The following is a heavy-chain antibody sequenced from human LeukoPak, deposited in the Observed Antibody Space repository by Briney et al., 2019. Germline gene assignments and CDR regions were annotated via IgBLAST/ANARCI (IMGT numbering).Heavy chain of an antibody. V-gene: IGHV4-34*01. Sequence: RSSETLSLTCTVSGDSISFNYWNWIRQPPGKGLEWIAEINHSGSTNYNPSLKSRVTISVDTSKNQFSLKLSSVTAADTAVYYCARPNYYGSGSYYNDPYYYYYYMDVWGKGTTVTVSS. J-gene: IGHJ6*03. CDR3: ARPNYYGSGSYYNDPYYYYYYMDV. D-gene: IGHD3-10*01. CDR1: GDSISFNY. CDR2: INHSGST.